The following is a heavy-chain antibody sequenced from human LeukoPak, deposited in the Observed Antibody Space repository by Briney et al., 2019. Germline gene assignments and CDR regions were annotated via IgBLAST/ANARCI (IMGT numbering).Heavy chain of an antibody. Sequence: SLKVSCKASGGTFNNYGVSWVRQAPGQGLEWMGGIITIFDTANYAQKFQGRVTITADESTTTDYMELSSLRSEDTAVYYCARDRYYDSSGYTSFAYWGQGTLVTVSS. CDR3: ARDRYYDSSGYTSFAY. D-gene: IGHD3-22*01. V-gene: IGHV1-69*13. CDR2: IITIFDTA. J-gene: IGHJ4*02. CDR1: GGTFNNYG.